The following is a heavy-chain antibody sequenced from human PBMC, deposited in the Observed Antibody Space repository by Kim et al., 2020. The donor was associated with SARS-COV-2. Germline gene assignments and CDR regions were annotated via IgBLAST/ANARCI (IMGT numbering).Heavy chain of an antibody. V-gene: IGHV3-33*06. CDR1: GFTFSSYG. CDR2: IWYDGSNK. CDR3: AKEAGGSGWSGDFDY. J-gene: IGHJ4*02. D-gene: IGHD6-19*01. Sequence: GGSLRLSCAASGFTFSSYGMHWVRQAPGKGLEWVAVIWYDGSNKYYADSVKGRFTISRDNSKNTLYLQMNSLRAEDTAVYYCAKEAGGSGWSGDFDYWGQGTLVTVSS.